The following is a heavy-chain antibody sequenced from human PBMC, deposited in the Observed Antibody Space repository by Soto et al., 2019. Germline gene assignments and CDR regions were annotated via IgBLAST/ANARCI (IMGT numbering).Heavy chain of an antibody. D-gene: IGHD1-26*01. CDR3: ARPGYGALHGLVDV. Sequence: QVLLQESGPGLVKPSETLSLSCTVSGDSINSYYWSWIRQPPGKEMEWIGYVSHIWGSAYNPSLQSPVAISPDPSKGQFSLELASWIPTGTAGEYWARPGYGALHGLVDVWGQGTTVTVSS. CDR1: GDSINSYY. J-gene: IGHJ6*02. V-gene: IGHV4-59*08. CDR2: VSHIWGS.